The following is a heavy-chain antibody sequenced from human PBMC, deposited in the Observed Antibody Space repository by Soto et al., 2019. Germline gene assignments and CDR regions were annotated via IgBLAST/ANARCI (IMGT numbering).Heavy chain of an antibody. CDR3: AREGIAVASDAFDI. CDR2: IGTAGDT. Sequence: LRLSCAASGFTFSSYDMHWVRQATGKGLEWVSAIGTAGDTYYPGSVKGRFTISRENAKNSLYLQMNSLRAGDTAVYYCAREGIAVASDAFDIWGQGTMVTVSS. J-gene: IGHJ3*02. V-gene: IGHV3-13*01. D-gene: IGHD6-19*01. CDR1: GFTFSSYD.